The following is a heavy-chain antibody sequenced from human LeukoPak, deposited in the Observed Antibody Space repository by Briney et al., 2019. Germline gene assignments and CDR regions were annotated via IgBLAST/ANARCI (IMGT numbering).Heavy chain of an antibody. V-gene: IGHV3-23*01. Sequence: HPGGTLRLSCAASGFTFSSYGMSWVRQAPGKGLEWVSAISGSGGSTYYADSVKGRFTISRGNSKNTLYLQMNSLRAEDTAVYYCAKEEATINRAYFDYWGQGTLVTVSS. J-gene: IGHJ4*02. CDR1: GFTFSSYG. CDR3: AKEEATINRAYFDY. CDR2: ISGSGGST. D-gene: IGHD5-24*01.